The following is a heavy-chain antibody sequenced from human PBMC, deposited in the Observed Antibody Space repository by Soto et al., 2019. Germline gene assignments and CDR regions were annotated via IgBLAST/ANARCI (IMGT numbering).Heavy chain of an antibody. CDR1: GGSIFSRHNF. J-gene: IGHJ2*01. V-gene: IGHV4-39*01. CDR3: ARQIGFGRWYFDV. CDR2: INHGGTT. D-gene: IGHD3-10*01. Sequence: QLQLQESGPGLVKPSETLSLTCTVSGGSIFSRHNFWGWIRQPPGKGLEWIGSINHGGTTYYNPSLLSRVTISVDTSKSQLSLKLTSVTVADPAIYPCARQIGFGRWYFDVWGRGTLVTVSS.